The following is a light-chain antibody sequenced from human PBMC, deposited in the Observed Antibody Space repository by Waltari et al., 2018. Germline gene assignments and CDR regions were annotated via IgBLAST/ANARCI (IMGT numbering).Light chain of an antibody. CDR1: HSISSW. CDR2: KAS. V-gene: IGKV1-5*03. J-gene: IGKJ1*01. Sequence: DIQITQSPSTLSASAGETVTITCRASHSISSWLAWYQQKPGKAPKLLIYKASSLESGVPSRFSGSGSGTEFTLTISSLQPDDFATYYCQQYSWTFGQGTKVEIK. CDR3: QQYSWT.